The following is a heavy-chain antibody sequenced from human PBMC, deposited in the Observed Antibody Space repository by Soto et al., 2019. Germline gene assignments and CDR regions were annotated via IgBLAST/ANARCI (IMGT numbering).Heavy chain of an antibody. CDR1: GGSVSSGSYY. V-gene: IGHV4-61*01. J-gene: IGHJ3*02. Sequence: PSETLSLTCTVSGGSVSSGSYYWSWIRQPPGRGLEWIGYIYYSGSTNYNPSLKSRVSISLETSKNQFSLKLSSVTAADTAVYYCARDSFYYDSSGYCSSCGNDAFDIWGQGTTVTVSS. CDR3: ARDSFYYDSSGYCSSCGNDAFDI. D-gene: IGHD3-22*01. CDR2: IYYSGST.